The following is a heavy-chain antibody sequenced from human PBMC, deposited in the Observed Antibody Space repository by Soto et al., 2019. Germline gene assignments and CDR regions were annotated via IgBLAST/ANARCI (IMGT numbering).Heavy chain of an antibody. Sequence: EVQVVESGGGLVQPGGSLRLSCAASGFTFSNHWMTWVRQAPGKGLEWVANIKQDGSEKYYVDSVKGRFTLSRDNAKNSLYLQMNSLRAEDTALYYCARDSAYCRSTSCYLSYYYYMDVWGKGTTVTVSS. V-gene: IGHV3-7*01. D-gene: IGHD2-2*01. CDR3: ARDSAYCRSTSCYLSYYYYMDV. CDR1: GFTFSNHW. CDR2: IKQDGSEK. J-gene: IGHJ6*03.